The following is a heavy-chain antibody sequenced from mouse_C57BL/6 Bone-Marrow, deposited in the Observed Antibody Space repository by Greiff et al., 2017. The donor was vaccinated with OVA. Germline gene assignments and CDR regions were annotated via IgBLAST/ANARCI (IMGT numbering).Heavy chain of an antibody. D-gene: IGHD4-1*01. CDR1: GYTFTSYW. CDR2: IDPSDSYT. Sequence: VQLQQSGAELVRPGTSVKLSCKASGYTFTSYWMHWVKQRPGQGLEWIGVIDPSDSYTNYNQKFKGKATLTVDTSSSTAYMQLSSLTSEDSAVYYCARRSGLGFDYWGQGTTLTVSS. V-gene: IGHV1-59*01. CDR3: ARRSGLGFDY. J-gene: IGHJ2*01.